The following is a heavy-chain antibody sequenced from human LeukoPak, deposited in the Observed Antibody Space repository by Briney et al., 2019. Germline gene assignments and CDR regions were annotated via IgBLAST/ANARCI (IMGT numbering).Heavy chain of an antibody. CDR3: ARDFDSGRFDY. CDR2: IYYSGTS. Sequence: KSSETLSLTCTVSGGSISSYYWSWIRQPPGKGLECIGNIYYSGTSNYNPSLKSRVTISVDTSKNQFSLKLNSVTAADTAVYYCARDFDSGRFDYWGQGTRVTVSS. V-gene: IGHV4-59*01. D-gene: IGHD5-12*01. J-gene: IGHJ4*02. CDR1: GGSISSYY.